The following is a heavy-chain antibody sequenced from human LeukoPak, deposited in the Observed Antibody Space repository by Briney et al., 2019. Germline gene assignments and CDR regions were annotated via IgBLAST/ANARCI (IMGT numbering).Heavy chain of an antibody. CDR2: ISYDGSNK. CDR3: AKDYYPKPGIYYDSSGYYHPPDY. Sequence: GRSLRLSCAASGFTFSSYGMHWVRQAPGKGLEWVAVISYDGSNKYYADSVKGRFTISRDNSKNTLYLQMNSLRAEDTAVYYCAKDYYPKPGIYYDSSGYYHPPDYWGQGTLVTVSS. CDR1: GFTFSSYG. J-gene: IGHJ4*02. V-gene: IGHV3-30*18. D-gene: IGHD3-22*01.